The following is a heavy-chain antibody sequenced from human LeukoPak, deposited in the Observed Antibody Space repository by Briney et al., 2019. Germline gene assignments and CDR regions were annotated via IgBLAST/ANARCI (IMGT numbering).Heavy chain of an antibody. J-gene: IGHJ5*02. D-gene: IGHD6-13*01. Sequence: ASVKVSCKASGGTFSSYAISWVRQAPGQGLEWMGGIIPIFGTANYAQKFRGRVTITADKSTSTAYMELSSLRSEDTAVYYCARLPLYSSSWYGWFDPWGQGTLVTVSS. CDR3: ARLPLYSSSWYGWFDP. CDR1: GGTFSSYA. CDR2: IIPIFGTA. V-gene: IGHV1-69*06.